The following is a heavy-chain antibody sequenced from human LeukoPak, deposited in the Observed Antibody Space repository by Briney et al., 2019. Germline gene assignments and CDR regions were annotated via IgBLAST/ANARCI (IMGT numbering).Heavy chain of an antibody. Sequence: GESLKISCKGSGYSFTSYWIGWVRQMPGKGLEWMGIIYPGDSDTRYSPSFQGQVTISADKSISTAYLQWSSLKASDTAMYYCARLDDSGGYSAPYFDYWARGPRVTVSS. CDR1: GYSFTSYW. D-gene: IGHD3-22*01. CDR2: IYPGDSDT. CDR3: ARLDDSGGYSAPYFDY. V-gene: IGHV5-51*01. J-gene: IGHJ4*02.